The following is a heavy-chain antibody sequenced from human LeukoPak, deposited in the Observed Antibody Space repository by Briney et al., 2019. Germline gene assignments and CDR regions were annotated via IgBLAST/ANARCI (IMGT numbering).Heavy chain of an antibody. CDR2: ISSSGSTI. D-gene: IGHD3-22*01. V-gene: IGHV3-11*01. Sequence: VGSLRLSCAASGFTFSDYYMSWIRQAPGKGLEWVSYISSSGSTIYYADSVKGRFTISRDNAKNSLYLQMNSLRAEDTAVYYCAGGSMIVVAKGFDYWGQGTLVTVSS. J-gene: IGHJ4*02. CDR3: AGGSMIVVAKGFDY. CDR1: GFTFSDYY.